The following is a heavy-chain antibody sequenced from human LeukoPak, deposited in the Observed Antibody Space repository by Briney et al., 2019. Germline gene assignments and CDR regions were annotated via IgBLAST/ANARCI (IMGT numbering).Heavy chain of an antibody. D-gene: IGHD2-2*01. Sequence: GGSLRLSCAASGFTFSSYAMSWVRQAPGKGLQWVSAISGSGGTTYSADSVKGRFTISRDNSKNTLFLQMNSLRAEDTAIYYCAKGPDPRSSTNPYYYYYYGMDVWGQGTTVTVSS. J-gene: IGHJ6*02. V-gene: IGHV3-23*01. CDR2: ISGSGGTT. CDR3: AKGPDPRSSTNPYYYYYYGMDV. CDR1: GFTFSSYA.